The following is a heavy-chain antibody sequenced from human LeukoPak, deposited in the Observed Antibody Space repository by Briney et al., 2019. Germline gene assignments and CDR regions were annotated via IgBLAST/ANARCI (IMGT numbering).Heavy chain of an antibody. J-gene: IGHJ3*02. CDR2: ISSSSSYT. CDR1: GFTFSDYY. V-gene: IGHV3-11*03. CDR3: AKKGHDPRDAFDI. Sequence: PGGSLRLSCAASGFTFSDYYMSWIRQAPGKGLEWVSYISSSSSYTNYADSVKGRFTISRDNAKNSLYLQMNSLRAEDTAVYYCAKKGHDPRDAFDIWGQGTMVTVSS. D-gene: IGHD3-16*01.